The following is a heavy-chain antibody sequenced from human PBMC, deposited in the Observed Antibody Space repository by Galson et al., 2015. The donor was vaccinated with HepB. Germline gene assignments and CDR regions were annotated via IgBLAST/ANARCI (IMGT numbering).Heavy chain of an antibody. J-gene: IGHJ6*02. V-gene: IGHV6-1*01. Sequence: CAISEDSVSSNSAAWNWIRYSPSRGLEWLGRTYYRAKWYTDYGVSVKSRITINPDTSKNQFSLQLTSVTPEDTAVYYCARVAGTIYYYAMDVWGQGTTVIVSS. D-gene: IGHD2-15*01. CDR2: TYYRAKWYT. CDR1: EDSVSSNSAA. CDR3: ARVAGTIYYYAMDV.